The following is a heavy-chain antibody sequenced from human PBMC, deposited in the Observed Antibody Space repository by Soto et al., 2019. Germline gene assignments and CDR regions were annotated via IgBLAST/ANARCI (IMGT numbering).Heavy chain of an antibody. CDR2: INGDGSTT. CDR1: GFTFSSYW. V-gene: IGHV3-74*01. J-gene: IGHJ4*02. D-gene: IGHD3-22*01. CDR3: ARPRYDGSGTPFDH. Sequence: EVQLVESGGGLVQPGGSLRLSCAASGFTFSSYWMHWVRQAPGKGLVWVSRINGDGSTTSYADSVKGRFIISRDNAKNMLYLQMDSLRGEDTAVYYCARPRYDGSGTPFDHWGQGTLVTVSS.